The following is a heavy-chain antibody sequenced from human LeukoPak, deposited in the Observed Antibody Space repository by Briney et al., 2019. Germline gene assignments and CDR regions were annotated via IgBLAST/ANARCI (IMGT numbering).Heavy chain of an antibody. CDR2: ISAYNGNT. Sequence: TSVKVSCKASGYTSTSYGISWVRQAPGQGLEWMGWISAYNGNTNYAQKLQGRVTMTTDTSTSTAYMELRSLRSDDTAVYYCARGLTRYDFWSGYLVDYFDYWGQGTLVTVSS. D-gene: IGHD3-3*01. CDR1: GYTSTSYG. V-gene: IGHV1-18*01. CDR3: ARGLTRYDFWSGYLVDYFDY. J-gene: IGHJ4*02.